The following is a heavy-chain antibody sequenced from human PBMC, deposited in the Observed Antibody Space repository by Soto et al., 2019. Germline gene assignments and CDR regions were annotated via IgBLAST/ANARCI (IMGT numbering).Heavy chain of an antibody. CDR1: GGSISSGDYY. Sequence: QVQLQESGPGLVKPSQTLSLTCTVSGGSISSGDYYWSWIRQPPGKGLEWIGYIYYSGSTYYNPSLKGRVTISVDTSKNQFSLKLSSVTAADTAVYYCARDKRFLEWLQGDHYHYGMDVWGQGTTVTVSS. CDR3: ARDKRFLEWLQGDHYHYGMDV. D-gene: IGHD3-3*01. J-gene: IGHJ6*02. V-gene: IGHV4-30-4*01. CDR2: IYYSGST.